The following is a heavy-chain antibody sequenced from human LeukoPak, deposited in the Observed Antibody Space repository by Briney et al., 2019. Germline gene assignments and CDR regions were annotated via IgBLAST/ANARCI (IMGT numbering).Heavy chain of an antibody. D-gene: IGHD2-21*01. J-gene: IGHJ4*02. CDR3: ARSSYYCFDY. V-gene: IGHV3-7*01. CDR1: GFTFTSYW. CDR2: IKEDGSEK. Sequence: GGSLRLSCAASGFTFTSYWMYWVRQAPGKGLEWVADIKEDGSEKYYVDSVKGRFTIPRDNAKNSLYLQMNSLRAEDTAVYYCARSSYYCFDYWGQGTLVTVSS.